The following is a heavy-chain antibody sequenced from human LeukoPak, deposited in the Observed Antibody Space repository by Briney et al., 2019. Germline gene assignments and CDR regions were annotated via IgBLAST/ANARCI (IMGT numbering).Heavy chain of an antibody. Sequence: GGSLRLSYAASGFTFSSYGMHWVRQAPGKGPEWVAVIWYDGNNKYYANSVKGRFIISRDNYKSTLYLQMNSLRAEDTALYYCAKGGFHDFWTGTSDALDIWGQGTMVTV. J-gene: IGHJ3*02. D-gene: IGHD3-3*01. V-gene: IGHV3-33*06. CDR1: GFTFSSYG. CDR2: IWYDGNNK. CDR3: AKGGFHDFWTGTSDALDI.